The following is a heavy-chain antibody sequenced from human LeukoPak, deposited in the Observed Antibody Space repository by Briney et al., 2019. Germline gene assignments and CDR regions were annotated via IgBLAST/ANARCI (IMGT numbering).Heavy chain of an antibody. CDR1: GGTFSSYA. CDR3: ARADRTPSPYYYYYYMGV. J-gene: IGHJ6*03. CDR2: IIPVFGTA. Sequence: SVKVSCKASGGTFSSYAISWVRQAPGQGLEWMGGIIPVFGTANYAQKFQGRVTITADESTSTAYMELSSLRSEDTAVYYCARADRTPSPYYYYYYMGVWGKGTTVTVSS. V-gene: IGHV1-69*13. D-gene: IGHD2-2*01.